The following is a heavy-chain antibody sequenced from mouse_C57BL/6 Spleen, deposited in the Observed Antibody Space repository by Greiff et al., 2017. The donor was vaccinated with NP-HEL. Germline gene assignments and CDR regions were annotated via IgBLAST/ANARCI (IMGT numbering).Heavy chain of an antibody. J-gene: IGHJ3*01. CDR2: IDPSDSET. CDR3: ASLDSSGYGGFAY. Sequence: QVQLQQPGAELVRPGSSVKLSCKASGYTFTSYWMHWVKQRPIQGLEWIGNIDPSDSETHYNQKFKDKATLTVDKSSSTADMQLSSLTSEDSAVYYCASLDSSGYGGFAYWGQGTLVTVSA. CDR1: GYTFTSYW. D-gene: IGHD3-2*02. V-gene: IGHV1-52*01.